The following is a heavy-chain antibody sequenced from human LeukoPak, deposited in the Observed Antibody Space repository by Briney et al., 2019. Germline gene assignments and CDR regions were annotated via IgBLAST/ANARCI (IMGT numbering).Heavy chain of an antibody. J-gene: IGHJ3*02. CDR2: SRNKANSYTP. V-gene: IGHV3-72*01. CDR3: ARSKSSGVDDFDI. CDR1: GFTFSDYY. D-gene: IGHD2-15*01. Sequence: GGSLRLSCAASGFTFSDYYMDWVRQAPGKGLEWVGRSRNKANSYTPEYAASVKGRFSISRDDSKNSVYLQMNSLKTEDTAVYYCARSKSSGVDDFDIWGQGTMVTVSS.